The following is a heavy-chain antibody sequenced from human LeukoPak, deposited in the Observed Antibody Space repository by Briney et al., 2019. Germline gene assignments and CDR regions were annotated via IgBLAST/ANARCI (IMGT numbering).Heavy chain of an antibody. D-gene: IGHD4-11*01. CDR2: IIPIFGTA. V-gene: IGHV1-69*13. Sequence: SVKVSCKASGGTFSSYAISWVRQAPGQGLEWMGGIIPIFGTANYAQKFQGRVTITADESTSTAYMELSSLRSEDTAVYYCARDPEWDPDYSNPLDDYWGQGTLVTVSS. CDR1: GGTFSSYA. CDR3: ARDPEWDPDYSNPLDDY. J-gene: IGHJ4*02.